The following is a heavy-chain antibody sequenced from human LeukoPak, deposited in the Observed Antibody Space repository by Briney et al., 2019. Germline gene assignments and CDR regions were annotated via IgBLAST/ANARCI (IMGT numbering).Heavy chain of an antibody. J-gene: IGHJ4*02. CDR2: INPNSGGT. Sequence: ASVKVSCKASGYTFTGHYIHWVRQAPGQGLEWMGFINPNSGGTNYAQKFQGRVTLTRDTSISTAYMELSRLTSDDTAVYYCARVGHTSAWDFDYWGQGTLVTVSS. V-gene: IGHV1-2*02. CDR1: GYTFTGHY. CDR3: ARVGHTSAWDFDY. D-gene: IGHD6-19*01.